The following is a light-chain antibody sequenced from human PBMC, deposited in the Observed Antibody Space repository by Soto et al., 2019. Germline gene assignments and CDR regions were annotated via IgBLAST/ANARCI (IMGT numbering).Light chain of an antibody. CDR1: SSDVGGYNY. CDR3: SSYTSSSTPRYV. CDR2: DVS. V-gene: IGLV2-14*01. Sequence: QSALTQPASVSGSPGQSITISCTGTSSDVGGYNYVSWYQQHPGKAPKLMIYDVSNRPSGVSNRFSGSKSGNPASLTISGLQAEDEADYYCSSYTSSSTPRYVFGTGTKLTVL. J-gene: IGLJ1*01.